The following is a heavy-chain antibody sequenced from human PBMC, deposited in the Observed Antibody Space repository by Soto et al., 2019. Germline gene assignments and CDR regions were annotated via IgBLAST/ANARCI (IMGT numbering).Heavy chain of an antibody. CDR3: ARYGNPMYYYYGMDV. D-gene: IGHD1-1*01. J-gene: IGHJ6*02. CDR1: GGSISSYY. CDR2: MYYSGST. Sequence: QVQLQESGPGLVKPSETLSLTCTVSGGSISSYYWSWIGQPPGKGLEWIGYMYYSGSTNYNPSPKSRVTISVDTSKNQFSLKLSSVTAADTAVYYCARYGNPMYYYYGMDVWGQGTTVTVSS. V-gene: IGHV4-59*01.